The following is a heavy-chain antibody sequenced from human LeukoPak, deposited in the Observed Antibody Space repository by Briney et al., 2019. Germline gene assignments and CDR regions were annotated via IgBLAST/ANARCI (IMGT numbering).Heavy chain of an antibody. Sequence: GAPVKVSCKASGGTFSSYAISWVRQAPGQGLEWMGGIIPIFGTANYAQKFQGRVTITADKSTSTAYMELSSLRSEDTAVYYCASATTSSSLPSLGYWGQGTLVTVSS. D-gene: IGHD2-2*01. CDR2: IIPIFGTA. CDR3: ASATTSSSLPSLGY. CDR1: GGTFSSYA. V-gene: IGHV1-69*06. J-gene: IGHJ4*02.